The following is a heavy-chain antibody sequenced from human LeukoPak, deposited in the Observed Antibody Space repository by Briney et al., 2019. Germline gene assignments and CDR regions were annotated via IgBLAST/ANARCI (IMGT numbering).Heavy chain of an antibody. V-gene: IGHV3-21*01. CDR2: ISSSSSSYI. Sequence: GGSLRLSCAASGFTFSSYTMNWVRQAPGKGLEWVSSISSSSSSYIYYADSVKGRFTISRDNAKNSLYLQMNSLRAEDTAVYYCAREVLDFGVVIVNGPYYYMDVWGKGTTVTVSS. J-gene: IGHJ6*03. CDR3: AREVLDFGVVIVNGPYYYMDV. CDR1: GFTFSSYT. D-gene: IGHD3-3*01.